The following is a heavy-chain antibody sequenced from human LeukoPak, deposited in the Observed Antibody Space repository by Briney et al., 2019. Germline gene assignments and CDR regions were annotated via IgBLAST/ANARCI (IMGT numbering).Heavy chain of an antibody. CDR3: ARHREATTVTNFDY. CDR2: IYTSGST. D-gene: IGHD4-17*01. J-gene: IGHJ4*02. CDR1: GASISSYY. V-gene: IGHV4-4*07. Sequence: SETLSLTCTVSGASISSYYWSWIRQPAGKGLEWIGRIYTSGSTNYNPSLKSRVTMSVDTSENQFSLRLSSVTAADTAVYYCARHREATTVTNFDYWGQRTLVTVSS.